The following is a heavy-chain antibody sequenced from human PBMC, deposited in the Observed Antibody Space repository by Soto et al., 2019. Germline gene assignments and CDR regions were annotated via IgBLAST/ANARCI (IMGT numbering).Heavy chain of an antibody. J-gene: IGHJ6*02. CDR2: IKQDGSEK. CDR3: ARDADASGWYHYGMDA. D-gene: IGHD6-19*01. V-gene: IGHV3-7*01. CDR1: KFSLSSYW. Sequence: VGSRRLSCAASKFSLSSYWMNWVRQVPGKGLEWVANIKQDGSEKYYVDSVKGRFIISRDNTKNSLYLQMNSLRAEDTAVYYCARDADASGWYHYGMDAWGQGTMVTVSS.